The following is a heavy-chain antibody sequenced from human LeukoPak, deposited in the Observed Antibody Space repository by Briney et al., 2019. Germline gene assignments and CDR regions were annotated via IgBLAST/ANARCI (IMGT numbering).Heavy chain of an antibody. CDR2: FDPEDGET. D-gene: IGHD3/OR15-3a*01. Sequence: ASVKVSCKASGYTLTELSMHWVRQAPGKGLEWMGGFDPEDGETIYAQKFQGRVTMTEDTSTDTAYMELSSLRFDDTAVYYCARVGLGIGWYSDLWGRGTLVTVFS. CDR3: ARVGLGIGWYSDL. V-gene: IGHV1-24*01. CDR1: GYTLTELS. J-gene: IGHJ2*01.